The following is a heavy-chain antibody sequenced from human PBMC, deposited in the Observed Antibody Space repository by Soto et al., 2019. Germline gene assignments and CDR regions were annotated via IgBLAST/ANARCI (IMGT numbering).Heavy chain of an antibody. J-gene: IGHJ4*02. V-gene: IGHV3-21*01. CDR1: GFIFTNYW. CDR2: ISSSSILI. Sequence: GGSLRLSCAVSGFIFTNYWMHWVRQVPGKGLEWVSSISSSSILIYYADSVKGRFTISRDNAKNSLYLQMNNLRVEDTAVYYCAKDRARRVNAFDYWGQGTPITVSS. CDR3: AKDRARRVNAFDY. D-gene: IGHD6-13*01.